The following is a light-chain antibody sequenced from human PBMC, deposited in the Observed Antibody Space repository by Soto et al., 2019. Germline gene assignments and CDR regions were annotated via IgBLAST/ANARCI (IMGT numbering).Light chain of an antibody. CDR2: DVS. CDR1: SSDVGSYTY. CDR3: CSYAGAYNWV. Sequence: QSVLTQPRSVSGSPGQSVTISCTGTSSDVGSYTYVSWYQQYPGKAPKLIIYDVSERPSGVPDRFSGSKSGNTASLTISGLQAEDEADYYCCSYAGAYNWVFGGGTQLTVL. J-gene: IGLJ3*02. V-gene: IGLV2-11*01.